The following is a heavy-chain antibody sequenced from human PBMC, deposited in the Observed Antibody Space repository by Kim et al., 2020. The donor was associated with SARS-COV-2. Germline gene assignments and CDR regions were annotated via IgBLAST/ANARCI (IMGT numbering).Heavy chain of an antibody. CDR1: GLTLSNYV. CDR3: VTEYKAQHYDMDV. D-gene: IGHD1-20*01. CDR2: IWSDGSKK. Sequence: GGSLRLSCAASGLTLSNYVMHWVRQAPGKGLEWMALIWSDGSKKYHADSVQGRFSISRDNSKNTLYLQMNSLRAEDTAVYYCVTEYKAQHYDMDVWVQGNTVTVSS. J-gene: IGHJ6*01. V-gene: IGHV3-30*02.